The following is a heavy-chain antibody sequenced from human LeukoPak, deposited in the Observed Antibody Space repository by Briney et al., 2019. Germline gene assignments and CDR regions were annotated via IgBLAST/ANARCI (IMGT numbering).Heavy chain of an antibody. CDR1: GYSISSGYY. CDR2: IYHSGST. Sequence: SETLSLTCTVTGYSISSGYYWGWIRQPPGKGLEWIGSIYHSGSTYYNPSLKSRVTISVDRSKNQFSLKLSSVTAADTAVYYCARDCSSTSCYQNGIDYWGQGTLVTVSS. D-gene: IGHD2-2*01. CDR3: ARDCSSTSCYQNGIDY. J-gene: IGHJ4*02. V-gene: IGHV4-38-2*02.